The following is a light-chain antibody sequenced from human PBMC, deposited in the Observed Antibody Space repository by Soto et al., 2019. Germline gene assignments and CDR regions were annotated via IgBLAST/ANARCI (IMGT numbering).Light chain of an antibody. V-gene: IGLV1-40*01. CDR2: VNS. J-gene: IGLJ1*01. CDR1: SSNIGAGSD. CDR3: QSYDSTLSARYV. Sequence: QSVLTQPPSVSGAPGQRVTISCTWSSSNIGAGSDIHWYQQLPGTAPRLLIYVNSNRPSGVPDRFSGSKSGTSASLAITGLRAEDEADYYCQSYDSTLSARYVFGTGTKLTVL.